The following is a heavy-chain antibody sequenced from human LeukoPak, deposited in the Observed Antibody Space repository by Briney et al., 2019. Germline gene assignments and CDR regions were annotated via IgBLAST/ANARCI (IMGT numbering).Heavy chain of an antibody. D-gene: IGHD6-13*01. CDR1: GYSFSSYD. CDR2: MKPNSGNT. J-gene: IGHJ4*02. V-gene: IGHV1-8*01. CDR3: ARPGAAASFAY. Sequence: ASVKVSCKASGYSFSSYDINWVRQAPGQGLEWMGLMKPNSGNTDSAQKFQGRITMTTNTSIETAYMELSSLRSEDTAVYYCARPGAAASFAYWGQGTLVTVSS.